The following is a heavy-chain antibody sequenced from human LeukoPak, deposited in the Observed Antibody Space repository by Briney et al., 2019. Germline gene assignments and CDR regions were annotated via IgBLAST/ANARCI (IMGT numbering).Heavy chain of an antibody. D-gene: IGHD6-19*01. J-gene: IGHJ3*02. CDR2: TYYRSKWYN. CDR3: ARDPAYSSGWTKNAFDI. CDR1: GDSVSSNSAA. V-gene: IGHV6-1*01. Sequence: SQTLSLTCAISGDSVSSNSAAWTWIRQSPSRGLEWLGRTYYRSKWYNDYVVSVKSRITINPDTSKDQFSLQLNSVTTEDTAVYYCARDPAYSSGWTKNAFDIWGQGTMVTVS.